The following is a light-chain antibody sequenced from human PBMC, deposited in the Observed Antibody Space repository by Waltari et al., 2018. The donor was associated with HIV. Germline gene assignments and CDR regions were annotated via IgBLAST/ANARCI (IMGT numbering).Light chain of an antibody. CDR1: NSNIGRNF. V-gene: IGLV1-47*01. CDR3: ASWDDGLRGHV. CDR2: RND. Sequence: QPDLTQPPSVSGTPGQRLTIPCSGNNSNIGRNFVYWYRQVPGTAPSLLVDRNDPRPSVVGDRFSGSRSGASASLVISGLRVDDEGDYYCASWDDGLRGHVFGGGTTVSV. J-gene: IGLJ1*01.